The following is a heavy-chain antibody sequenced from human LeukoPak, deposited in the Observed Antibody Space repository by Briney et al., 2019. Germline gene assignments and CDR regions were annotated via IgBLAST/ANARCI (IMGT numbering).Heavy chain of an antibody. Sequence: GESLEISCKGSGYSFNIYWIGWVRQMPGKGLEWMGIIYPGDSDTRDSPFFRGQVTISADKSISTAYLQWSSLKASDTAMYYCARRNTYYYDSSGYLYYFDYWGQGTLVTVSS. D-gene: IGHD3-22*01. CDR3: ARRNTYYYDSSGYLYYFDY. V-gene: IGHV5-51*01. J-gene: IGHJ4*02. CDR1: GYSFNIYW. CDR2: IYPGDSDT.